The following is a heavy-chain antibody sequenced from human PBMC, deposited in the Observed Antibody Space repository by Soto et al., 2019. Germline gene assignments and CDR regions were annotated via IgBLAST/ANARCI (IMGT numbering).Heavy chain of an antibody. CDR3: ARSQLGRPLDV. CDR2: INPTAGGT. D-gene: IGHD3-16*01. J-gene: IGHJ6*02. CDR1: GFTFNNND. Sequence: QVQLVQSGAEGKKPGASVKLSCKASGFTFNNNDIHWVRQAPGQGLEWMGIINPTAGGTTYAEKFQGRVTMTRHMSTSTAHIYLSSLRYDDTAVYCCARSQLGRPLDVWGLGTTVTVSS. V-gene: IGHV1-46*02.